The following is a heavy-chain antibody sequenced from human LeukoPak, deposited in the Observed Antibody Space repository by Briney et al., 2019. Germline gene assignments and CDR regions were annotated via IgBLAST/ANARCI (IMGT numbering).Heavy chain of an antibody. CDR2: ISGSGGST. Sequence: PGRSLRLSCAASGFTFSSYGMHWVRQAPGKGLEWVSAISGSGGSTYYADSVKGRFTISRDNSKNTLYLQMNSLRAEDTAVYYCAKDTPYYGSGRLLDAFDIWGQGTMVTVSS. CDR3: AKDTPYYGSGRLLDAFDI. J-gene: IGHJ3*02. V-gene: IGHV3-23*01. D-gene: IGHD3-10*01. CDR1: GFTFSSYG.